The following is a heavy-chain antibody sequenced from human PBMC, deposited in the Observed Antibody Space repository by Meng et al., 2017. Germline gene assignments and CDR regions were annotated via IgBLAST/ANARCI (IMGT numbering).Heavy chain of an antibody. CDR1: GYTLTELS. CDR3: ARGRWEQWLVG. CDR2: FDPEDGET. Sequence: AAALVICKVSGYTLTELSILWLRQAPRKGLEWMGCFDPEDGETIYAQNCLGRVTTTEDTSTDTAYMKRSSLRSEETAVYYCARGRWEQWLVGWGQGTLVTVSS. V-gene: IGHV1-24*01. J-gene: IGHJ4*02. D-gene: IGHD6-19*01.